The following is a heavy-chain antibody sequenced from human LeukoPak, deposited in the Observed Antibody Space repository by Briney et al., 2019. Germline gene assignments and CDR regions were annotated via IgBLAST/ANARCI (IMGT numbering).Heavy chain of an antibody. CDR2: ISSSGYTI. CDR3: ARFRHYYDSSGYYSFDY. CDR1: GFTFSSYE. J-gene: IGHJ4*02. D-gene: IGHD3-22*01. V-gene: IGHV3-48*03. Sequence: PGGSLRLSCAASGFTFSSYEVNWVRQAPGKGLEWVSSISSSGYTIYYIDSVKGRFTISRDNAKSSLYLQMNSLRAEDTAVYYCARFRHYYDSSGYYSFDYWGQGTLVTVSS.